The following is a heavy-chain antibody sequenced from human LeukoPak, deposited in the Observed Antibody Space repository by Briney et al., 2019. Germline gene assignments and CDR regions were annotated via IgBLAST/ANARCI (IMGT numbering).Heavy chain of an antibody. Sequence: GGSLRLSCAASGFTFDSYSMNWVRQAPGKGLEWVSSISSSSSYIYYADSVKGRFTISRDNAKNSLYLQMNSLRAEDTAVYYCARDSPDSDYDILTGSDAFDIWGQGTMVTVSS. D-gene: IGHD3-9*01. V-gene: IGHV3-21*01. J-gene: IGHJ3*02. CDR3: ARDSPDSDYDILTGSDAFDI. CDR2: ISSSSSYI. CDR1: GFTFDSYS.